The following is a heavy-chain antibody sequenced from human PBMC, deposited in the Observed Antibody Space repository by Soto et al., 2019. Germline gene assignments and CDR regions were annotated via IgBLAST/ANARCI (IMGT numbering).Heavy chain of an antibody. D-gene: IGHD6-13*01. Sequence: SETLSLTCTFSCASVSSTYLCICFRPPPGKGPEWIGEINHRGSANYNPSLKSRVTMSLDISKSQFSLRLTSVTAADTAVYFCARYNAASGTYYFDYWGRGALVTVSS. V-gene: IGHV4-4*02. J-gene: IGHJ4*02. CDR1: CASVSSTYL. CDR3: ARYNAASGTYYFDY. CDR2: INHRGSA.